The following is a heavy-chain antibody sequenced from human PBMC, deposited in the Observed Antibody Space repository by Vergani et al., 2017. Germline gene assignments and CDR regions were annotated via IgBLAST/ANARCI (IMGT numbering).Heavy chain of an antibody. CDR1: GFTFNSYG. D-gene: IGHD2-15*01. CDR3: AKEGGGYCSGGTCYPEY. CDR2: IRYDESRR. Sequence: QVQLVESGGGVVQPGGSLRLSCAASGFTFNSYGMHWVRQAPGKGLEWVASIRYDESRRYYGESMEGTFTISRDNSKNTLYLQMKSLRPEDTAVYYCAKEGGGYCSGGTCYPEYWGQGTLVIVSS. J-gene: IGHJ4*02. V-gene: IGHV3-30*02.